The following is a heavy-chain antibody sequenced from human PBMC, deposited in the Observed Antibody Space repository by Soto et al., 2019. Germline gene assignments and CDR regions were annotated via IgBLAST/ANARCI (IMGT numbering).Heavy chain of an antibody. J-gene: IGHJ3*02. CDR2: ISSSSSYT. Sequence: GGSLRLSCAASGFTFSDYYMSWIRQAPGKGLEWVSYISSSSSYTNYADSVKGRFTISRDNAKNSLYLQMNSLRAEDTAVYYCARDWDGGYSGYDSPGGEADAFDIWGQGTMVTVSS. V-gene: IGHV3-11*06. CDR3: ARDWDGGYSGYDSPGGEADAFDI. CDR1: GFTFSDYY. D-gene: IGHD5-12*01.